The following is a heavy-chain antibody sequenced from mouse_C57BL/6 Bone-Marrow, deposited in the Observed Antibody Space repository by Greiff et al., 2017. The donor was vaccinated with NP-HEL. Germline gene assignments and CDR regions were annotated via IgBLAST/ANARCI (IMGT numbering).Heavy chain of an antibody. Sequence: EVHLVESGGGLVQPGGSLSLSCAASGFTFTDYYMSWVRQPPGKALEWLGFIRNKANGYTTEYSASVKGRFTISRDNSQSILYLQMNALRAEDSATYYCASSTVVANYAMDYWGQGTSVTVSS. CDR1: GFTFTDYY. V-gene: IGHV7-3*01. CDR2: IRNKANGYTT. J-gene: IGHJ4*01. D-gene: IGHD1-1*01. CDR3: ASSTVVANYAMDY.